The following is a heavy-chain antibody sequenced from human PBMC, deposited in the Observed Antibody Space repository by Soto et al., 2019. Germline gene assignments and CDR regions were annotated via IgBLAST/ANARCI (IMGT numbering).Heavy chain of an antibody. CDR2: IYQTGTT. D-gene: IGHD6-19*01. V-gene: IGHV4-4*02. Sequence: QVQLQESGPGLVKPSGTLSLTCGVSRGSVSSNNWWTWVRQPPGKGLEWIGEIYQTGTTNYNPSLQSRVTISLDKSNNHFSLKLNSVTAADTAVYYCARRIALSGTAGAPGDWGQGTLVIVPS. J-gene: IGHJ4*02. CDR3: ARRIALSGTAGAPGD. CDR1: RGSVSSNNW.